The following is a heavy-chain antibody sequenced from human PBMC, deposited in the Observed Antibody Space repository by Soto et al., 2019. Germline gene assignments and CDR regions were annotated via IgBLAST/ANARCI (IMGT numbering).Heavy chain of an antibody. D-gene: IGHD3-10*01. J-gene: IGHJ6*02. V-gene: IGHV3-21*01. CDR1: GFTFSSYS. CDR2: ISSSSSYI. CDR3: ARDDSDGVVRGVKKDYYYYGMDV. Sequence: GGSLRLSCAASGFTFSSYSMNWVRQAPGKGLEWVSSISSSSSYIYYADSVKGRFTISRDNAKNSLYLQMNSLRAEDTAVYYCARDDSDGVVRGVKKDYYYYGMDVWGQGTTVTVSS.